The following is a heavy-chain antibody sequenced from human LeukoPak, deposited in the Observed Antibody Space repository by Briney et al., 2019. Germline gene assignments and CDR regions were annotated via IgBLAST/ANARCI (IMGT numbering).Heavy chain of an antibody. CDR1: GYTFTSYD. Sequence: ASVKVSCKASGYTFTSYDINWVRQATGQGLEWMGWMNPNSGNTGYAQKFQGRVTMTRNTSISTAYMELSSLRSEDTAVYYCARGIVVVPAAIRRFWFDPWDQGTLVTVSS. J-gene: IGHJ5*02. CDR2: MNPNSGNT. CDR3: ARGIVVVPAAIRRFWFDP. D-gene: IGHD2-2*02. V-gene: IGHV1-8*01.